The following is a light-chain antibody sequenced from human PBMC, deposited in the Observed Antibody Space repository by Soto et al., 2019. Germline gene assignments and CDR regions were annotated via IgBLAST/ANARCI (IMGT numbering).Light chain of an antibody. CDR2: EVN. J-gene: IGLJ3*02. V-gene: IGLV2-14*01. Sequence: QSALTQPASVSGSPGQSITISCTGTSSDVGAYNYVFWYQQHPGKAPKLMIYEVNNRPSGVSHRFSGSKSANTASLTISGLQAEDEADYYCSSYTSSTTLVFGGGTQLTVL. CDR1: SSDVGAYNY. CDR3: SSYTSSTTLV.